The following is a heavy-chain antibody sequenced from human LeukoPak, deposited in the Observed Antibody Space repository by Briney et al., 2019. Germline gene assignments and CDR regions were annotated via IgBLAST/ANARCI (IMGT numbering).Heavy chain of an antibody. Sequence: PGGSLRLSCTASGFTFGDYAMSGVRQGPGRGREWVGLIRSEAYGATTEYAASVKGRFTISRDDSKSIAYLQMNSLKTEDTAVYYCTRVSTVTTSFDYWGQGTLVTVSS. CDR1: GFTFGDYA. CDR2: IRSEAYGATT. V-gene: IGHV3-49*04. D-gene: IGHD4-17*01. J-gene: IGHJ4*02. CDR3: TRVSTVTTSFDY.